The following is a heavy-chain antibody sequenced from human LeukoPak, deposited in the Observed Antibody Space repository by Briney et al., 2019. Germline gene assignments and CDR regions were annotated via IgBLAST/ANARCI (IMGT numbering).Heavy chain of an antibody. CDR3: ARQRVNAFDI. CDR1: GYSFSSYW. J-gene: IGHJ3*02. CDR2: IYPGDSDT. V-gene: IGHV5-51*01. Sequence: GESLKISSKGSGYSFSSYWIGWVRQMPGKGLECMGIIYPGDSDTRYSPSFQGQVTISVDMSVNTAYLQWSSLQASDTAIYYCARQRVNAFDIWGQGTMVTVSS.